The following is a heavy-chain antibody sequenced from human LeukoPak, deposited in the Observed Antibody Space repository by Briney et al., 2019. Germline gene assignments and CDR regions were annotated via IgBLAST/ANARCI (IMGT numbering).Heavy chain of an antibody. CDR2: INSDGSST. V-gene: IGHV3-74*01. CDR3: ARDPVSGGVDGYFDY. CDR1: GFTFSSYW. Sequence: PGGSLRLSCAASGFTFSSYWMHWVRQAPGKGLVWVSRINSDGSSTSYADSVGGRFTISRDNAKNTLYLQMNSLRAEDTAVYYCARDPVSGGVDGYFDYWGQGTLVTVSS. J-gene: IGHJ4*02. D-gene: IGHD3-16*01.